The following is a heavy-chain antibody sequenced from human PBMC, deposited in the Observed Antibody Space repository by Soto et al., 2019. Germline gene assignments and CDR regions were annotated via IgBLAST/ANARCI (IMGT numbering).Heavy chain of an antibody. CDR2: VSATGGTT. CDR1: GFTFSYYA. Sequence: EVQLLESGGGLVQTGGSLRLSCAASGFTFSYYAMNWVRQAPGKGLEWVAHVSATGGTTHYADSVKGRFTISRDNSKNTLLLQMNSLRAEDTALYYCARDPDAYLSLWGYDYWGHGTLVTASA. V-gene: IGHV3-23*01. D-gene: IGHD3-16*01. J-gene: IGHJ4*01. CDR3: ARDPDAYLSLWGYDY.